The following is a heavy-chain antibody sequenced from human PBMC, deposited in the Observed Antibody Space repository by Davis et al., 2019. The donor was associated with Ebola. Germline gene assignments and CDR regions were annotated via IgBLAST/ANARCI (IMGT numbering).Heavy chain of an antibody. V-gene: IGHV4-30-4*07. J-gene: IGHJ4*02. D-gene: IGHD3-22*01. CDR1: GGSISSGGYS. Sequence: SETLSLTCAVSGGSISSGGYSWSWIRQPPGKGLEWIGYIYYSGSTYYNPSLKSRVTIPVDTSKNQFSLKLSSVTAADTAVYYCARERRYYYYSSGYGRAGDFDYWGQGTLVTVSS. CDR3: ARERRYYYYSSGYGRAGDFDY. CDR2: IYYSGST.